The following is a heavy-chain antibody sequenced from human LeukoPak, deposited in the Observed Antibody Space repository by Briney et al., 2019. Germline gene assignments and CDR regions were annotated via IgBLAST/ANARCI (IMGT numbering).Heavy chain of an antibody. CDR3: ARDRNPAVTTYYFDY. D-gene: IGHD4-17*01. CDR2: ITSSSRTI. V-gene: IGHV3-48*01. CDR1: GFPFCSYS. Sequence: GGSLRLSCAASGFPFCSYSMSWVRQAPGKGLEWLSYITSSSRTIYYADSVEGRFTISRDNAENSLYLQMNSLRAEDTAVFFCARDRNPAVTTYYFDYWGQGTLVTVSS. J-gene: IGHJ4*02.